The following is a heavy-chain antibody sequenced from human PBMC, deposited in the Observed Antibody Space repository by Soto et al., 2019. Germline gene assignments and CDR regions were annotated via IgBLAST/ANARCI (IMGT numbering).Heavy chain of an antibody. CDR3: AKDRGVEVTTRFFDD. CDR1: GFTFSSYG. CDR2: ISYDGRNK. J-gene: IGHJ4*01. D-gene: IGHD4-17*01. V-gene: IGHV3-30*18. Sequence: QVQLVESGGGVVQPGRSLRLSCAASGFTFSSYGMHWVRQAPGKGLEWVAVISYDGRNKNYADSVKGRFTISRDNSKNTLYLQMNSLRAEDTAVYYCAKDRGVEVTTRFFDDLGHGTLVTVSS.